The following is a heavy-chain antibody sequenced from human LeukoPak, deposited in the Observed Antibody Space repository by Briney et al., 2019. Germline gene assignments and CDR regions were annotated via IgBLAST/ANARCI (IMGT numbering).Heavy chain of an antibody. CDR1: GYTLTELS. Sequence: ASVKVSCKVSGYTLTELSMHWVRQAPGKGLEWMGVFDPEDGETIYAQKFQGRVTMSTDTSTSTAYMELRSLRFDDTAVYYCARLGYCSSNSCYGVDYWGQGTLVTVSS. CDR3: ARLGYCSSNSCYGVDY. CDR2: FDPEDGET. V-gene: IGHV1-24*01. J-gene: IGHJ4*02. D-gene: IGHD2-2*01.